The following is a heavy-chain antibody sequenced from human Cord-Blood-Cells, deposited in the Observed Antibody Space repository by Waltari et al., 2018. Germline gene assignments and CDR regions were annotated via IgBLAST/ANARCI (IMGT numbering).Heavy chain of an antibody. CDR1: VFTFDDYT. CDR3: AKTITGDDAFDI. J-gene: IGHJ3*02. CDR2: ISWDGGST. Sequence: EVQLVESGGVVVQPGGSLRPSCAASVFTFDDYTMHWVRQAPGEGLEWVSLISWDGGSTYYADSVKGRFTISRDNSKNSLYLQMNSLRTEDTALYYCAKTITGDDAFDIWGQGTMVTVSS. D-gene: IGHD7-27*01. V-gene: IGHV3-43*01.